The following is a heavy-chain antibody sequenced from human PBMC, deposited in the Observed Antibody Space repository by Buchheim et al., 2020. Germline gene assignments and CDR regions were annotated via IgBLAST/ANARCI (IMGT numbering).Heavy chain of an antibody. CDR2: ISYDGSNK. CDR1: GFTFSSYA. CDR3: ATMTTMVREGFDY. D-gene: IGHD3-10*01. J-gene: IGHJ4*02. Sequence: QVQLVESGGGVVQPGRSLRLSCAASGFTFSSYAMHWVRQAPGKGLEWVAVISYDGSNKYYADSVKGRFTISRDNSKNTLYLQMNSLRAEDTAVYYCATMTTMVREGFDYWGQGTL. V-gene: IGHV3-30-3*01.